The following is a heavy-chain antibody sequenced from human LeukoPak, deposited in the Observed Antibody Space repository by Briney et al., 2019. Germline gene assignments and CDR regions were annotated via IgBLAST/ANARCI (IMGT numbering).Heavy chain of an antibody. D-gene: IGHD6-13*01. CDR1: GFTFSAYA. J-gene: IGHJ1*01. CDR3: VKTGSGWYGYN. CDR2: IRYGGINK. Sequence: GGSLRLSCAASGFTFSAYAMYWVRQAPGKGPEWVALIRYGGINKYYADSVRGRFIISRDNSKHMLYMQMNSLRAEDTAVYYCVKTGSGWYGYNWGQGARGTV. V-gene: IGHV3-30*02.